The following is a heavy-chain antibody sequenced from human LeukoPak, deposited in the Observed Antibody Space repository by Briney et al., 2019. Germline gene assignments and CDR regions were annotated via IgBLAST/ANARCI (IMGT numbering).Heavy chain of an antibody. Sequence: PSETLSLTCTVSGGSISSYYWSWIRQPPGKGLESIGYIYYSGSTNYNPSLKSRVTISVDTSKNQFSLKLSSVTAADTAMYYCARWTAGGWDTYYLDYWGQGTLVTVSS. CDR1: GGSISSYY. CDR2: IYYSGST. V-gene: IGHV4-59*08. D-gene: IGHD6-19*01. J-gene: IGHJ4*02. CDR3: ARWTAGGWDTYYLDY.